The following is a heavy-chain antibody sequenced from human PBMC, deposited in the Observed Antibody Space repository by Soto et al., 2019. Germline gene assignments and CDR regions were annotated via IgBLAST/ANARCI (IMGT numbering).Heavy chain of an antibody. D-gene: IGHD3-16*02. J-gene: IGHJ4*02. Sequence: PGESLKLSCVASGFTFSSYAMNWVRQAPGQGLEWVSSILGSSVYIHYADSVKGRFSVSRDNDRNSLFLQMDSLRVEDTAVYYCARGFEDYVWGTYPSHYWGQGILVTVSS. CDR3: ARGFEDYVWGTYPSHY. V-gene: IGHV3-21*01. CDR2: ILGSSVYI. CDR1: GFTFSSYA.